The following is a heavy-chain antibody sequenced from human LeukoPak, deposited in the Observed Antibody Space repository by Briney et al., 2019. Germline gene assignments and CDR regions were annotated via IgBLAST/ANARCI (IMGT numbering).Heavy chain of an antibody. J-gene: IGHJ5*02. V-gene: IGHV4-34*01. CDR3: ARFPVLRYFDAWFDP. D-gene: IGHD3-9*01. CDR1: GGSISSHY. CDR2: INHSGSN. Sequence: SETLSLTCTVSGGSISSHYWSWIRQPPGKGLEWIGEINHSGSNNYNPSLNSRVTIPVDTSKNQLSLKLRYVPAADAALYYCARFPVLRYFDAWFDPWGQGTLVTVSS.